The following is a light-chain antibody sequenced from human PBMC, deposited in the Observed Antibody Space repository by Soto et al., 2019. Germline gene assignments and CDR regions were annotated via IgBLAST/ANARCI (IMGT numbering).Light chain of an antibody. J-gene: IGKJ3*01. CDR1: QSASSSY. CDR3: QRYGSSEFT. V-gene: IGKV3-20*01. Sequence: EIVLTQSPGTLSLSPGERATLSCRASQSASSSYLAWYQQKPGQAPRLLIYGASSRATGIPDRFSGSGSGTDFTLTISRLEPEDFAVYYCQRYGSSEFTFGPGTKVDIK. CDR2: GAS.